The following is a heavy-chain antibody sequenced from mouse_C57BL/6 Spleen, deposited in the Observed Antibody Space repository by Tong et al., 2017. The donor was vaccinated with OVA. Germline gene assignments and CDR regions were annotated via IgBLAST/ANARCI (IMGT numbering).Heavy chain of an antibody. J-gene: IGHJ4*01. CDR3: ARQGVITTLVATYYAMDY. D-gene: IGHD1-1*01. V-gene: IGHV5-4*01. CDR2: ISDGGSYT. CDR1: GFTFSSYA. Sequence: EVQLQESGGGLVKPGGSLKLSCAASGFTFSSYAMSWVRQTPEKRLEWVATISDGGSYTYYPDNVKGRFTISRDNAKNNLDMQMSSLKTEDTAMYYCARQGVITTLVATYYAMDYWGQGTSVTVSS.